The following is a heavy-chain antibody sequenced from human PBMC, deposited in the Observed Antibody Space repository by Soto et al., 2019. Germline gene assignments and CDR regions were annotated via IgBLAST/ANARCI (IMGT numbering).Heavy chain of an antibody. D-gene: IGHD6-19*01. CDR3: AKDSPIRGSGWYDAFDI. Sequence: EVQLLESGGGLVQPGGSLRLSCAASGFTFSSYAMSWVRQAPGKGLEWVSAISGSGGSTYYADSVKGRFTISRDNSKNTLYLQMNGLRAEDTAVYYCAKDSPIRGSGWYDAFDIWGQGTMVTVSS. CDR2: ISGSGGST. CDR1: GFTFSSYA. V-gene: IGHV3-23*01. J-gene: IGHJ3*02.